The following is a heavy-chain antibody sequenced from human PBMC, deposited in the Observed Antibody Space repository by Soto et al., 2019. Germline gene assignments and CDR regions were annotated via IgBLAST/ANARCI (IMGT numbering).Heavy chain of an antibody. CDR1: GFTFSSYA. V-gene: IGHV3-23*01. J-gene: IGHJ6*02. CDR3: AKVYSARWFGDLSSPDYYYGMDV. Sequence: EVQLLESGGGLVQPGGSLRLSCAASGFTFSSYAMSWVRQAPGKGLEWVSAISGSGGSTYYADSVKGRFTISRDNSKNTLYLQMNSLRAEDTAVYYCAKVYSARWFGDLSSPDYYYGMDVWGQGTTVTVSS. D-gene: IGHD3-10*01. CDR2: ISGSGGST.